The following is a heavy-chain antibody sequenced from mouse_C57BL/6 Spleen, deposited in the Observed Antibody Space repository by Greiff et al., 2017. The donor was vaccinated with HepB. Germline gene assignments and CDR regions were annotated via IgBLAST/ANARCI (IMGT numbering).Heavy chain of an antibody. J-gene: IGHJ4*01. CDR3: TTDYSNHYYAMDY. CDR2: IDPEDGDT. CDR1: GFNIKDYY. Sequence: EVNVVESGAELVRPGASVKLSCTASGFNIKDYYMHWVKQRPEQGLEWIGRIDPEDGDTEYAPKFQGKATMTADTSSNTAYLQLSSLTSEDTAVYYCTTDYSNHYYAMDYWGQGTSVTVSS. V-gene: IGHV14-1*01. D-gene: IGHD2-5*01.